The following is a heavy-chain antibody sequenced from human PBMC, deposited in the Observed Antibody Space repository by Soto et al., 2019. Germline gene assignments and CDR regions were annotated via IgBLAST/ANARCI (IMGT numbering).Heavy chain of an antibody. CDR2: ISWKSASI. D-gene: IGHD2-15*01. CDR1: GFSFGDYG. V-gene: IGHV3-9*01. CDR3: AKSRGGTANGLDV. J-gene: IGHJ6*02. Sequence: EVQLVESGGDLVQPGRSLRLSCAASGFSFGDYGMHWVRQAPGKGLEWVSGISWKSASIGYADSVKGRFTISRDNAKNLLYLQMNNLSAEDTALYHCAKSRGGTANGLDVWGQGTTVTVSS.